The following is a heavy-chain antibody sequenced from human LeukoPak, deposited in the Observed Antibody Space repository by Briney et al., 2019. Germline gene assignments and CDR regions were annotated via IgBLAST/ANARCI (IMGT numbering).Heavy chain of an antibody. CDR1: GGSFSGYY. V-gene: IGHV4-34*01. D-gene: IGHD3-3*01. CDR2: INHSGST. Sequence: SETLSLTCAVYGGSFSGYYWSWIRQPPGKGLEWIGEINHSGSTNYNPSLKSRVTISVDTSKNQFSLKLSSVTAADTAVYYCARGSPNYDFWGGYAFDPWGQGTLVTVSS. CDR3: ARGSPNYDFWGGYAFDP. J-gene: IGHJ5*02.